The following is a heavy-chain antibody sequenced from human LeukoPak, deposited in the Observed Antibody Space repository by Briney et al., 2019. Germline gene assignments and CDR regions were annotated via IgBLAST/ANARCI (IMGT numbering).Heavy chain of an antibody. V-gene: IGHV1-24*01. Sequence: ASVKVSCKVSGYTLTELSMHWVRQAPGKGLEWMGGFDPEDGETIYAQKFQGRVTMTEDTSTETAYMELSSLRSEDTAVYYCATRGLELRPEYYFDYWGQGTLVTVSS. CDR2: FDPEDGET. D-gene: IGHD1-7*01. CDR3: ATRGLELRPEYYFDY. J-gene: IGHJ4*02. CDR1: GYTLTELS.